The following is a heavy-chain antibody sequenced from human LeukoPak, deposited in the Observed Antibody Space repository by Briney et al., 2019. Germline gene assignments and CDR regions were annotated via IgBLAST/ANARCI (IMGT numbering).Heavy chain of an antibody. Sequence: GGSLRLSCAASGFTVSNYGMNWVRQAPGKGLEWVSSISSSSSYIYYADSVKGRFTISRDNAKNSLYLQMNSLRAEDTAVYYCARSSRTSCLDYWGQGTLVTVSS. CDR1: GFTVSNYG. CDR2: ISSSSSYI. CDR3: ARSSRTSCLDY. V-gene: IGHV3-21*01. J-gene: IGHJ4*02. D-gene: IGHD2-2*01.